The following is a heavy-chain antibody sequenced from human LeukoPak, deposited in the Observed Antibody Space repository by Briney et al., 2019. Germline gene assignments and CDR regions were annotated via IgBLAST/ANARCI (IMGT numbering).Heavy chain of an antibody. J-gene: IGHJ5*02. Sequence: SETLSLTCTVSGGSISSGGYYWSWIRQPAGKGLEWIGRIYTSGSTNYNPSLKSRVTISVDTSKNQFSLKLSSVTAADTAVYYCARDNYYGSGRGFDPWGQGTLVTVSS. D-gene: IGHD3-10*01. V-gene: IGHV4-61*02. CDR3: ARDNYYGSGRGFDP. CDR2: IYTSGST. CDR1: GGSISSGGYY.